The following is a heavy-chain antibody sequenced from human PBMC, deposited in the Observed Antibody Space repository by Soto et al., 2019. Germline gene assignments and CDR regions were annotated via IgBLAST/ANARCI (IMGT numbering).Heavy chain of an antibody. V-gene: IGHV3-74*01. CDR3: AREGITGTADYYFDY. Sequence: GGSLRLSCAASGFTFSSYWMHWVRQAPGKGLVWVSRINSDGSSTSYADSVKGRFTISRDNAKNTLYLQMNSLRAEDTAVSYCAREGITGTADYYFDYWGQGTLVTVPQ. J-gene: IGHJ4*02. CDR2: INSDGSST. CDR1: GFTFSSYW. D-gene: IGHD1-20*01.